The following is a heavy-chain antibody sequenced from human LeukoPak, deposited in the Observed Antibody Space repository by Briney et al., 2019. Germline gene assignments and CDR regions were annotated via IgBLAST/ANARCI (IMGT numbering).Heavy chain of an antibody. V-gene: IGHV3-15*01. J-gene: IGHJ4*02. CDR2: IKSKTDGGTT. D-gene: IGHD6-19*01. CDR3: TTDFPRWIAVAVDY. CDR1: TFTFSSYA. Sequence: GGSLRLSCAASTFTFSSYAMSWVRQAPGKGLEWVGRIKSKTDGGTTDYAAPVKGRFTISRDDSKNTLYLQMNSLKTEDTAVYYCTTDFPRWIAVAVDYWGQGTLVTVSS.